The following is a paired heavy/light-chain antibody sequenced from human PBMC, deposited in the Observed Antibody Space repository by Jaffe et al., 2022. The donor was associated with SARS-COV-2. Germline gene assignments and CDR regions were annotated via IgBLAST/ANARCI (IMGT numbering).Light chain of an antibody. CDR2: AAS. CDR1: QSISNY. CDR3: QQSYSNPA. J-gene: IGKJ4*01. V-gene: IGKV1-39*01. Sequence: DIQMTQSPSSLSASVGDRVTITCRASQSISNYLNWYQWKPGKAPKLLIYAASSLQNEVPSRFSGSGSGTDFTLTISSLQPEDFATYYCQQSYSNPAFGGGTKVEIK.
Heavy chain of an antibody. CDR3: ARGDTGNKFPLYFHP. D-gene: IGHD5-18*01. V-gene: IGHV4-61*02. CDR2: IYSSGST. J-gene: IGHJ1*01. Sequence: QVQLQESGPGLVKPSQTLSLTCTVSGGSISSGNYYWTWFRQPAGKGLEWIGRIYSSGSTYYNSSLNSRVTISADTSANQFSLKLSSVSAADTAVYYCARGDTGNKFPLYFHPWGQGTLVTVSS. CDR1: GGSISSGNYY.